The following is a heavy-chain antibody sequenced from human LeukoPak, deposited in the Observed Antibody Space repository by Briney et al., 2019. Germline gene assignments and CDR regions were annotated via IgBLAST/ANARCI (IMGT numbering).Heavy chain of an antibody. Sequence: PSETLSLTCAVSGGSISSGGYSWSWIRQPPGKGLEWIGYIYYSGSTYYNPPLKSRVTISVDTSKNQFSLKLSSVTAADTAVYYCARRPSGNWYFDLWGRGTLVTVSS. CDR1: GGSISSGGYS. J-gene: IGHJ2*01. V-gene: IGHV4-30-4*07. CDR3: ARRPSGNWYFDL. CDR2: IYYSGST.